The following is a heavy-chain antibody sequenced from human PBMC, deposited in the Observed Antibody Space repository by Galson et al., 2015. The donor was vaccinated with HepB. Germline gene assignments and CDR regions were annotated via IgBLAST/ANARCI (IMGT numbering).Heavy chain of an antibody. Sequence: CAISGDSVSSNSAAWNWIRQSPSRGLEWLGRTYYRSKWYNDYAVSVKSRITINQDTSKNQFSLQLNSVTPEDTAVYYCAGGGTRDYYGMDVWGQGTTVTVSS. CDR3: AGGGTRDYYGMDV. CDR1: GDSVSSNSAA. CDR2: TYYRSKWYN. D-gene: IGHD3-16*01. J-gene: IGHJ6*02. V-gene: IGHV6-1*01.